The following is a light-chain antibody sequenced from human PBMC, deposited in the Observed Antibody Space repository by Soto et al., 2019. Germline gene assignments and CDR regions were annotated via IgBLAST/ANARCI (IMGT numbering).Light chain of an antibody. Sequence: EMVMTQSPATLSVSPGERATLSCRASQSVSSYLAWYQQKPGQAPRLLIYDASNRATGIPARFSGSGSGTDFTLTISSLEPEDFAVYYCQQRSNWPPTWTFGQGTKVDIK. V-gene: IGKV3-11*01. CDR3: QQRSNWPPTWT. CDR1: QSVSSY. J-gene: IGKJ1*01. CDR2: DAS.